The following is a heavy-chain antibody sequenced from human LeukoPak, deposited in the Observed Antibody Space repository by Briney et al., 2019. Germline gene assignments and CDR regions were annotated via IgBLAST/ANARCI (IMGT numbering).Heavy chain of an antibody. J-gene: IGHJ4*02. V-gene: IGHV3-21*01. Sequence: PGGSLRLSCAASGFTFSSYSMNWVRQAPGKGLEWVSSISTSSSYIYYADSVKGRFTISRDNAKKSLYLQMDSLRAEDTAVYYCARDLSGIAGYTYGRGIDYWGQGTLVTVSS. CDR1: GFTFSSYS. CDR2: ISTSSSYI. CDR3: ARDLSGIAGYTYGRGIDY. D-gene: IGHD5-18*01.